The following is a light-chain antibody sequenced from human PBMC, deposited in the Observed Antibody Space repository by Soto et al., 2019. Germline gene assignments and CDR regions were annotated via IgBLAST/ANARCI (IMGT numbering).Light chain of an antibody. J-gene: IGKJ1*01. V-gene: IGKV3-20*01. CDR3: QQYDTSPWT. Sequence: EIVLTQSPGTLSLSPGERATLSCRASQIVPSSHLVWYQQKVGQAPRLLIRGASSRATGIPDRFSGSGSGTDFTLTISRLEPEDFAVYYCQQYDTSPWTFGQGTKVEI. CDR2: GAS. CDR1: QIVPSSH.